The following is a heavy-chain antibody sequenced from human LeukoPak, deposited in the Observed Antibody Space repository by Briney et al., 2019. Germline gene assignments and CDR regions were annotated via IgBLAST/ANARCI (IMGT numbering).Heavy chain of an antibody. D-gene: IGHD3-10*01. CDR3: AREGLNMVRGVIPKEAWGWFDP. CDR2: IYRSGSS. V-gene: IGHV4-61*02. CDR1: GGSIGSGSYY. Sequence: PSETLSPTCTVSGGSIGSGSYYWNWIRQPAGKGLEWIGRIYRSGSSNYNPSLKSRVTVSVDTSKNQFSLKLSSVTAADTAVYYCAREGLNMVRGVIPKEAWGWFDPWGQGTLVTVSS. J-gene: IGHJ5*02.